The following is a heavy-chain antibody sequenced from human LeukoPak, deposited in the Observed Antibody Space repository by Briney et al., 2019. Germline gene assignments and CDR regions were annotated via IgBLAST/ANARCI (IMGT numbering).Heavy chain of an antibody. CDR1: GFTFSSYA. Sequence: PGGSLRLSCAASGFTFSSYAMSWVRQAPGKGPEWVSTISGSDGSTYYADSVKGRFTISRDNSKNTLYLQMNSLRAEDTAIYYCAKGYCSGGSCYHDAFDIWGQGTMVTVSS. CDR2: ISGSDGST. V-gene: IGHV3-23*01. CDR3: AKGYCSGGSCYHDAFDI. D-gene: IGHD2-15*01. J-gene: IGHJ3*02.